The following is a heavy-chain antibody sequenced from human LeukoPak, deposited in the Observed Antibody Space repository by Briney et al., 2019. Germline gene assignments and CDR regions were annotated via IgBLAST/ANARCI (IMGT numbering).Heavy chain of an antibody. CDR1: GGTFSSYA. J-gene: IGHJ4*02. CDR3: ARGGDTYYYDSSGS. Sequence: SVKVSXKASGGTFSSYAISWVRQAPGQGLECMGRIIPIFGTANYAQKFQGRVTITTDESTSTAYMELSSLRSEDTAVYYCARGGDTYYYDSSGSWGQGTLVTVSS. V-gene: IGHV1-69*05. CDR2: IIPIFGTA. D-gene: IGHD3-22*01.